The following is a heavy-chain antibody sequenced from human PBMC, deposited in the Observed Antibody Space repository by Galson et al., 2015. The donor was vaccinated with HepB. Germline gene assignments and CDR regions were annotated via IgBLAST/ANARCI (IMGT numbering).Heavy chain of an antibody. V-gene: IGHV3-23*01. Sequence: SLRLSCAASGFTFSSYAMSWVRQAPGKGLEWVSAISGSGGSTYYADSVKGRFTISRDNSKNTLYLQMNSLRAEDTAVHYCAKRGPLTTVNYYYYYMDVWGKGTTVTVSS. CDR2: ISGSGGST. CDR1: GFTFSSYA. CDR3: AKRGPLTTVNYYYYYMDV. J-gene: IGHJ6*03. D-gene: IGHD4-17*01.